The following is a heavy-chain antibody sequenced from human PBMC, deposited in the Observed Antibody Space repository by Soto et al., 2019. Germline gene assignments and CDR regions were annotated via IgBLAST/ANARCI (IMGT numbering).Heavy chain of an antibody. J-gene: IGHJ5*02. D-gene: IGHD3-10*01. V-gene: IGHV1-69*06. CDR2: IIPIFGTA. Sequence: QVQLVQSGAEVKKPGSSVKVSCKASGGTFSSYAISWVRQAPGQGLEWMGGIIPIFGTANYAQKFQGRVTITAEKSARTRYMDRSSLRAEDTAVYYCPRGKHSYGSGSYYNWFDPWGQGTLV. CDR1: GGTFSSYA. CDR3: PRGKHSYGSGSYYNWFDP.